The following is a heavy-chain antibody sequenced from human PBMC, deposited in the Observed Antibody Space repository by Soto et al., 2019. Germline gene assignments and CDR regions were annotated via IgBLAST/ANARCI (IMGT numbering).Heavy chain of an antibody. D-gene: IGHD6-19*01. V-gene: IGHV3-30*18. CDR1: GFTFSSYG. CDR3: AKDRGSSGWYGMNV. Sequence: GGSLRLSCAASGFTFSSYGMHWVRQAPGKGLEWVAVISYDGSNKYYADSVKGRFTISRDNSKNTLYLQMNSLRAEDTAVYYCAKDRGSSGWYGMNVWSQGTTVTVS. CDR2: ISYDGSNK. J-gene: IGHJ6*02.